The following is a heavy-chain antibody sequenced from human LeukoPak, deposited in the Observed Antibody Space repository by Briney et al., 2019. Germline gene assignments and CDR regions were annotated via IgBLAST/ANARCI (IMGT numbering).Heavy chain of an antibody. CDR2: IYCSGST. V-gene: IGHV4-59*08. CDR3: ARLGRVAAAGAYDYHSLDV. D-gene: IGHD6-19*01. Sequence: SETLSLTCTVSGDSSSTCSWTWIRQPPGKGLEWIGGIYCSGSTDHNPSLKSRVTFSVETSKNQLSLKLNSVTAADTALYYCARLGRVAAAGAYDYHSLDVWGQGITVTVSS. J-gene: IGHJ6*02. CDR1: GDSSSTCS.